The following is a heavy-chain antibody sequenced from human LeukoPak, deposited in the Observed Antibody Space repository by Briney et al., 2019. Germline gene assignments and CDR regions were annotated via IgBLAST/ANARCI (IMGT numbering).Heavy chain of an antibody. V-gene: IGHV3-23*01. Sequence: GGSLRLSCVASGFTFTNYAMSWVRQPPGKGLELVSAITGSDGSSYYADSVKGRFTISRDNSKNTLYLQVNSLRAEDTAVYYCAKWGDYDILTGYYVPDYWGQGTLVTVSS. CDR3: AKWGDYDILTGYYVPDY. D-gene: IGHD3-9*01. J-gene: IGHJ4*02. CDR1: GFTFTNYA. CDR2: ITGSDGSS.